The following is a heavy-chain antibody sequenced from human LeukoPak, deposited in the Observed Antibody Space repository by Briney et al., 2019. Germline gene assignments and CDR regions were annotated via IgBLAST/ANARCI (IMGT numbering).Heavy chain of an antibody. V-gene: IGHV3-13*04. CDR1: GFTFSNCD. J-gene: IGHJ4*02. Sequence: PGGSLRLSCTASGFTFSNCDMHWVRQVTGKGLEWVSRIGTAGDTNYLDSVKSRFTISRENAKNSLYLQMNSLRAGDTAVYYCARGVPGGLDYWGQGTLVTVSS. CDR3: ARGVPGGLDY. CDR2: IGTAGDT. D-gene: IGHD3-10*01.